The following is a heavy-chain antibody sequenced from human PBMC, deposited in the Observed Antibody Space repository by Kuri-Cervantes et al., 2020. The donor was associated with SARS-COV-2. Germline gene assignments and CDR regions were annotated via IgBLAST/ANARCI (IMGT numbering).Heavy chain of an antibody. CDR3: ARDGGYCTLTTCYSYWYFDL. J-gene: IGHJ2*01. D-gene: IGHD2-2*01. Sequence: GESLKISRAASGFTFSSYWMNWVRQAPGKGLEWVANIKQDGSEKYYVDSVKGRFTISRDNAKNSLYLQMNSLRAEDTAVYYCARDGGYCTLTTCYSYWYFDLWGRGTLVTVSS. CDR2: IKQDGSEK. CDR1: GFTFSSYW. V-gene: IGHV3-7*01.